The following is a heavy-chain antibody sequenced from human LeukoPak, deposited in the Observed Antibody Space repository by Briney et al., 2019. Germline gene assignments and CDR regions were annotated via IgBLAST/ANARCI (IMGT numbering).Heavy chain of an antibody. CDR1: GGSISTYY. Sequence: SETLSLTCTVSGGSISTYYWSWIRQPAGKGLEWIGRIHSSGTTHYNPSLRSRVTLSIDTSKAQFSLKLSSGTGADTAVYYCGRLNLPAVSGAFDYWGQGTLVTVSS. J-gene: IGHJ4*02. CDR2: IHSSGTT. V-gene: IGHV4-4*07. CDR3: GRLNLPAVSGAFDY. D-gene: IGHD2-2*01.